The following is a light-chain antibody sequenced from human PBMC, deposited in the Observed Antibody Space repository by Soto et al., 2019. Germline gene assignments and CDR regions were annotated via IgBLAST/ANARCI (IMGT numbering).Light chain of an antibody. Sequence: QAVLTQSPSASASLGASVKFICTLSSGHSSYAIAWHQQQPEKGPRYLMKINSDGSHSKGDGIPDRFSGSSSGAERYLTISSLQYEDEAEYYCQTLGTGIRVFGTGTKVTVL. CDR1: SGHSSYA. CDR3: QTLGTGIRV. V-gene: IGLV4-69*01. J-gene: IGLJ1*01. CDR2: INSDGSH.